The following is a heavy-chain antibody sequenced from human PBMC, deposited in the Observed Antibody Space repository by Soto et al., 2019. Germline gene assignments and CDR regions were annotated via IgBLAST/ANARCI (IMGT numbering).Heavy chain of an antibody. CDR3: AARYCSSTSCYPYNWFDP. D-gene: IGHD2-2*01. J-gene: IGHJ5*02. Sequence: SVKVSCKASGGTFSSYAISWVRQAPGQGLEWMGGIIPIFGTANYAQKFQGRVTITADESTSTAYMELSSLRSEDTAVYYCAARYCSSTSCYPYNWFDPWGQGTLVTVSS. CDR1: GGTFSSYA. V-gene: IGHV1-69*13. CDR2: IIPIFGTA.